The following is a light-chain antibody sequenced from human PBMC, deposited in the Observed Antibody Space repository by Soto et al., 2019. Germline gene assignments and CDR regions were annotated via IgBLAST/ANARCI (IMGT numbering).Light chain of an antibody. CDR2: GAF. V-gene: IGKV3-20*01. J-gene: IGKJ1*01. Sequence: EIVLTQSPGTLSLSPGERATLSCRSSQSVSNNYLAWYQQKPGQAPRLLIYGAFNRATGIPDRFSGSGSGTDFTPTLSSLEAEDCAVYYCQKYGSSGKLGQGTKVDIK. CDR3: QKYGSSGK. CDR1: QSVSNNY.